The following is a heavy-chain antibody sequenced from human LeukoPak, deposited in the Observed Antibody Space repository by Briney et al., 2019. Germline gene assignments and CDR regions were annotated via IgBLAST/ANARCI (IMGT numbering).Heavy chain of an antibody. J-gene: IGHJ4*02. D-gene: IGHD1-26*01. CDR3: ASGSYQKYFDY. CDR2: ISYDGSNK. Sequence: GRSLRLSCAASGFTFSSYAMHWVRQAPGKGLEWVAVISYDGSNKYYADSVKGRFTISRDNSKNTLYLQMNSLRAEDTAVYCCASGSYQKYFDYWGQGTLVTVSS. V-gene: IGHV3-30-3*01. CDR1: GFTFSSYA.